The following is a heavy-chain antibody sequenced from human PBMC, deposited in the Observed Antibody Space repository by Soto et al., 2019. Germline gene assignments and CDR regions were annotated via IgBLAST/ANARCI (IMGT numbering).Heavy chain of an antibody. V-gene: IGHV1-69*13. D-gene: IGHD6-13*01. J-gene: IGHJ5*02. CDR3: ARSKQQLVYDNWLDP. CDR1: GGTFSSYA. Sequence: SLKVSCKASGGTFSSYAISWVRQAPGQGLEWMGGIIPIFGTANYAQKFQGRVTITADESTSTAYMELSSLRSEDTAVYYCARSKQQLVYDNWLDPWGQGTLVTVSS. CDR2: IIPIFGTA.